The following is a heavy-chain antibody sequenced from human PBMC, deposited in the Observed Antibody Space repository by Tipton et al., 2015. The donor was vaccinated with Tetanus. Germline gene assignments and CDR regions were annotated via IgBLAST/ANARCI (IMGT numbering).Heavy chain of an antibody. CDR3: ARGYAGGAWDV. Sequence: GLVKPSQTLSVTCVISGDRLSSDIAAWYWIRQSPSRGLEWLGRTYYRSKWSNDYAVSVKSRVTITSDTSKNQFSLQLGSVTPEDTAAYYCARGYAGGAWDVWGQGSLVTVSS. J-gene: IGHJ4*02. V-gene: IGHV6-1*01. D-gene: IGHD2-2*01. CDR2: TYYRSKWSN. CDR1: GDRLSSDIAA.